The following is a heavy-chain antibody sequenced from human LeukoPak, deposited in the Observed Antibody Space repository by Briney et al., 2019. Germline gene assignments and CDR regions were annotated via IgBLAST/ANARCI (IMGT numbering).Heavy chain of an antibody. Sequence: SETLSLTCTVSGGSISSYYWSWIRQPSGKGLEWIGYIYYSGSTNYNPSLKSRVTISVDTSKNQFSLKLSSVTAADTAVYYCARDGVVGATMEYNWFDPWGQGTLVTVSS. J-gene: IGHJ5*02. CDR1: GGSISSYY. D-gene: IGHD1-26*01. CDR3: ARDGVVGATMEYNWFDP. V-gene: IGHV4-59*01. CDR2: IYYSGST.